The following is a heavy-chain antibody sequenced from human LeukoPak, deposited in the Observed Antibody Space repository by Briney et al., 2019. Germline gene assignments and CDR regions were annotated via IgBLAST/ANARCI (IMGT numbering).Heavy chain of an antibody. D-gene: IGHD5-24*01. CDR3: AREMATTTGTFDI. Sequence: SETLSLTCAVYGGSFSGYYWSWIRQPPGKGLEWIGYIYYSGSTNYNPSLKSRVTISVDTSKNQFSLKLSSVTAADTAVYYCAREMATTTGTFDIWGQGTMVTVSS. CDR1: GGSFSGYY. J-gene: IGHJ3*02. CDR2: IYYSGST. V-gene: IGHV4-59*01.